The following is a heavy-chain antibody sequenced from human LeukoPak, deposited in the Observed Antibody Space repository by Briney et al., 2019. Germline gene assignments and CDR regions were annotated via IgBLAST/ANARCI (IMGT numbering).Heavy chain of an antibody. V-gene: IGHV3-30*03. D-gene: IGHD3-22*01. CDR3: ARNYYDSSGYSDY. CDR2: ISNDGGNP. CDR1: GFTFSSYD. Sequence: GGSLRLSCAASGFTFSSYDMHWVRQAPGKGLEWVAVISNDGGNPNYADSVKGRFTISRDNSKNTLYLRMNSLRAEDTAVYYCARNYYDSSGYSDYWGQGTLVTVSS. J-gene: IGHJ4*02.